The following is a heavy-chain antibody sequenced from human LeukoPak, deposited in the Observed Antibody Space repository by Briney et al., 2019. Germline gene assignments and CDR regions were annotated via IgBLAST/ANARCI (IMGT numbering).Heavy chain of an antibody. CDR1: GFTFSSYS. J-gene: IGHJ4*02. CDR2: ISSGGITI. CDR3: IGCSSTSCSY. Sequence: PGGSLRLSCAASGFTFSSYSMNWVRQAPGKGLEWVSYISSGGITIYYADSVKGRFTISRDNAKNSLYLQMNSLRAEDTAVYYCIGCSSTSCSYWGQGTLVTVSS. V-gene: IGHV3-48*01. D-gene: IGHD2-2*01.